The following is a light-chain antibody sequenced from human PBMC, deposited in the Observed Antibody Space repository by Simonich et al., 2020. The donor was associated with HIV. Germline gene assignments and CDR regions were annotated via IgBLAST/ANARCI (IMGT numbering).Light chain of an antibody. CDR2: GAS. CDR1: QSVRNNY. Sequence: EIVLTQSPGTLSLSPGERATLSCRASQSVRNNYLTWYQQKPGQPPRLLIYGASSMATGIPDRFSGSGSGTDFILTISRLEPEDFAVYYCQQYGSSPLTFGGGTKVEIK. J-gene: IGKJ4*01. CDR3: QQYGSSPLT. V-gene: IGKV3-20*01.